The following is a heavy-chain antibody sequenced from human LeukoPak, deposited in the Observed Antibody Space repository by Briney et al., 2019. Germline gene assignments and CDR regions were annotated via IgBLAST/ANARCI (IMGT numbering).Heavy chain of an antibody. CDR2: INHSGST. CDR1: GGSFSGYY. V-gene: IGHV4-34*01. Sequence: PSETLSLTCAVYGGSFSGYYWSWIRQPPGKGLEWVGEINHSGSTNYNPSLKSRVTKSVDTSKNQFSLKLSSVTAADTAVYYCARGRVRGVILPYNWFDPWGQGTLVTVSS. D-gene: IGHD3-10*01. J-gene: IGHJ5*02. CDR3: ARGRVRGVILPYNWFDP.